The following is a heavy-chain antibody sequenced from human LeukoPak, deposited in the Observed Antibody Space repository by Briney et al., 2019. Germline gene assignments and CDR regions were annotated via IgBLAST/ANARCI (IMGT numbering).Heavy chain of an antibody. CDR1: GFAFSFYA. CDR3: ARDRPYGGVGDFDY. Sequence: PGGSLRLSCAASGFAFSFYAMSWLRQPPGKGLEWVSTINANSGTTSYAASVRGRFTISRDNSKKTLYLQMNSLTVEDTAVYYCARDRPYGGVGDFDYWGQGTLVTVSS. CDR2: INANSGTT. V-gene: IGHV3-23*01. D-gene: IGHD3-16*01. J-gene: IGHJ4*02.